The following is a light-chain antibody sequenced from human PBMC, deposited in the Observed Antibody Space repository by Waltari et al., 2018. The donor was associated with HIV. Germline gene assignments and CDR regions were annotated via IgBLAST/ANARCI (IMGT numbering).Light chain of an antibody. Sequence: EIVLTQSPGTLSLSPGERATLSCRASQSVTSDYLAWYQQKRGQAPRLLIYAASSRAAGIPDRFSGSGSGTDFTFTISRLEPEDFAMYYCQQYGNSPRTFGQGTELDFK. V-gene: IGKV3-20*01. CDR3: QQYGNSPRT. J-gene: IGKJ2*01. CDR1: QSVTSDY. CDR2: AAS.